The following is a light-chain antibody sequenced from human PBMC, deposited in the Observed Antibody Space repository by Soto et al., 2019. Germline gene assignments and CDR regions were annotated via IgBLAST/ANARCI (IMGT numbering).Light chain of an antibody. J-gene: IGKJ1*01. V-gene: IGKV3-11*01. CDR1: QSVSSN. CDR2: DAS. Sequence: EVVLTQSPATLSVSPGERATLSCRASQSVSSNLAWYQQKPGQAPRLLIYDASNRATGIPARFSGRGSGTDVTLTISRLEPADFAVYYCQQRINWPRTFGHGTKVDIK. CDR3: QQRINWPRT.